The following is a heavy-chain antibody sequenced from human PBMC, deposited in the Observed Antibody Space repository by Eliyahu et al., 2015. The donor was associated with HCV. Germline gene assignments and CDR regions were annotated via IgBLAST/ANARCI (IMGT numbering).Heavy chain of an antibody. CDR2: ITGSGGST. J-gene: IGHJ4*02. CDR3: APTLVDIIMTGTHY. CDR1: GLTFSNYA. D-gene: IGHD3-9*01. Sequence: EVQLLGSGGGLVQPGGSLRLSCAASGLTFSNYAMTWVRQAPGKGLEWVSTITGSGGSTYYADSVKGRFTISRDNSKNTLYLQMSSLRAEDTAVYYCAPTLVDIIMTGTHYWGQGILVTVSS. V-gene: IGHV3-23*01.